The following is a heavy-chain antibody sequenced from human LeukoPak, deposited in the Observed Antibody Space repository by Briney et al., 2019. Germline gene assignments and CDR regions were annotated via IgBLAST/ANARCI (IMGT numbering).Heavy chain of an antibody. V-gene: IGHV1-3*01. CDR2: INAGNGNT. D-gene: IGHD6-19*01. Sequence: ASVKVSCKAPGYTFTSYAMHWVRQAPGQRLEWMGWINAGNGNTKYSQKFQGRVTITRDTSASTAYMELSSLRSEDTAVYYCASPQGYSSCWYLQLFDYGMDVWGQGTTVTVSS. J-gene: IGHJ6*02. CDR3: ASPQGYSSCWYLQLFDYGMDV. CDR1: GYTFTSYA.